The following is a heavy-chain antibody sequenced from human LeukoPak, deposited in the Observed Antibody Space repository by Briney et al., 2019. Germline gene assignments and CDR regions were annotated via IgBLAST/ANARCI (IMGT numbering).Heavy chain of an antibody. CDR1: GGSFSGYY. CDR3: ARVSYYMDV. CDR2: ISSSGSTI. J-gene: IGHJ6*03. V-gene: IGHV3-11*04. Sequence: PSETLSLTCAVYGGSFSGYYWSWIRQPPGKGLEWVSYISSSGSTIYYADSVKGRFTISRDNAKNSLYLQMNSLRAEDTAVYYCARVSYYMDVWGKGTTVTVSS.